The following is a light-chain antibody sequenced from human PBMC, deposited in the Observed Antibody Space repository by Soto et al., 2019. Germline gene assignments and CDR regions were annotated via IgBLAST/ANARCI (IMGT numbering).Light chain of an antibody. CDR3: QQNKDWPGT. Sequence: EIVMTQSPATLSVSPGERATLSCRASQSVSSYLAWYQQKPGQAPRLLIYDASTRATGIAVRFSGSGSGTEFTLTISSLQSEDFGVYYCQQNKDWPGTVGQGTKVDIK. J-gene: IGKJ1*01. V-gene: IGKV3-15*01. CDR1: QSVSSY. CDR2: DAS.